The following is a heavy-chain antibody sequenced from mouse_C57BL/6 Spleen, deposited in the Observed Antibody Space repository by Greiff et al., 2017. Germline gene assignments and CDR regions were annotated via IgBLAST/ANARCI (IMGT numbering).Heavy chain of an antibody. V-gene: IGHV1-64*01. CDR2: IHPNSGST. Sequence: QVQLQQPGAELVKPGASVKLSCKASGYTFTSYWMHWVKQRPGQGLEWIGMIHPNSGSTNYNEKFKSKATLTVDKSSRTAYMLLSSLTSADSAVYYCAREGIYYDYDRGFAYWGQGTLVTVSA. CDR1: GYTFTSYW. J-gene: IGHJ3*01. D-gene: IGHD2-4*01. CDR3: AREGIYYDYDRGFAY.